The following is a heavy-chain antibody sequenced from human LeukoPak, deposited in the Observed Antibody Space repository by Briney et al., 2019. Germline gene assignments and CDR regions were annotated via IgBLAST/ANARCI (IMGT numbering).Heavy chain of an antibody. CDR3: ARAYQHLGELSLPDY. V-gene: IGHV7-4-1*02. CDR2: INTNTGYP. D-gene: IGHD3-16*02. CDR1: GYSFTTRA. J-gene: IGHJ4*02. Sequence: ASVKVSCKASGYSFTTRALNWVRQAPGKGFEWMGWINTNTGYPTYAQGFRGRFVFSLDTSVSTAYLQISSLQPEDTAVYYCARAYQHLGELSLPDYWGQGTLVTVSS.